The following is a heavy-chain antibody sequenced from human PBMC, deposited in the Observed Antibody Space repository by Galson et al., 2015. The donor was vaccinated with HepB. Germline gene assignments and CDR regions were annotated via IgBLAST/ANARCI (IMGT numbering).Heavy chain of an antibody. J-gene: IGHJ6*02. Sequence: SVKVSCKASGGTFSSYAISWVRQAPGQGLEWMGGIIPIFGTANYAQKLQGRVTITADKSTSTAYMELSSLRSEDTAVYYCATRGYSYGYYYYYGMDVWGQGTTVTVSS. V-gene: IGHV1-69*06. CDR3: ATRGYSYGYYYYYGMDV. CDR2: IIPIFGTA. CDR1: GGTFSSYA. D-gene: IGHD5-18*01.